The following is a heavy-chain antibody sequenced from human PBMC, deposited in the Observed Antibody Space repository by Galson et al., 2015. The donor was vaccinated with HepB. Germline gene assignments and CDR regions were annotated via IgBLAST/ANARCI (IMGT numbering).Heavy chain of an antibody. D-gene: IGHD3-3*01. Sequence: SVKVSCKASGYTFTSYGISWVRQAPGQGLEWMGWISAYNGNTNYAQKLQGRVTMTTDTSTSTAYMELRSLRSDDTAVYYCARGVRGIFGVVRLDYWGQGTLVTVSS. J-gene: IGHJ4*02. CDR3: ARGVRGIFGVVRLDY. V-gene: IGHV1-18*04. CDR1: GYTFTSYG. CDR2: ISAYNGNT.